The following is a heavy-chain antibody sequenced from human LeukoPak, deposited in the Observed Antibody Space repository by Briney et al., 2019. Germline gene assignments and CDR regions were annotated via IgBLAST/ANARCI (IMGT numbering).Heavy chain of an antibody. CDR3: ARDKGGYSYGYLPYYFDY. CDR2: ISYDGSNK. CDR1: GFTFSSYA. D-gene: IGHD5-18*01. V-gene: IGHV3-30*04. Sequence: GGSLRLSCAASGFTFSSYAMHWVRQAPGKGLEWVAVISYDGSNKYYADSVKGRFTISRDNAKNSLYLQMNSLRAEDTAVYYCARDKGGYSYGYLPYYFDYWGQGTLVTVSS. J-gene: IGHJ4*02.